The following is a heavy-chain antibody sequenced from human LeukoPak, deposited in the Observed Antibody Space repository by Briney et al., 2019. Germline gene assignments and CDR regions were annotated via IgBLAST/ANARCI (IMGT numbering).Heavy chain of an antibody. CDR2: IIPILGIA. CDR1: GGTFSSYA. J-gene: IGHJ3*02. D-gene: IGHD3-22*01. Sequence: GSSVKVSCKASGGTFSSYAISWVRQAPGQGLERMGRIIPILGIANYAQKFQGRVTITADKSTSTAYMELSSLRSEDTAVYYCARDLFYYDSSGYYHDAFDIWGQGTMVTVSS. V-gene: IGHV1-69*04. CDR3: ARDLFYYDSSGYYHDAFDI.